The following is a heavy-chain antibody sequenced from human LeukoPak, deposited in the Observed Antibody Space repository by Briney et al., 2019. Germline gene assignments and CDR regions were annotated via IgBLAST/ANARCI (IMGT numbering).Heavy chain of an antibody. Sequence: SETLSLTCSVSGGSMSSYYWSWIRQPPGKGLEWIGSIYHSGSTYYNPYLKSRVTISIDTSKDQFSLTLSSVTAADTAVYYCARRTTYFGWRPSESPSCFDYWGQGTLVTVSS. CDR3: ARRTTYFGWRPSESPSCFDY. D-gene: IGHD3-9*01. J-gene: IGHJ4*02. CDR2: IYHSGST. CDR1: GGSMSSYY. V-gene: IGHV4-59*08.